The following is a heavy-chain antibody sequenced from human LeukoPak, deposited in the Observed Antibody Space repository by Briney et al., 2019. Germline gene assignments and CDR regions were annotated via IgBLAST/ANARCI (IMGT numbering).Heavy chain of an antibody. CDR1: GYSFTFPAFH. CDR3: ARVTTTSCYDY. J-gene: IGHJ4*02. Sequence: GASVKVSCKTSGYSFTFPAFHMHWVRQAPGPGLEWMGWINPNSGVTNFAQKFQGRVTMTRDTSISTAYMELSRLRSDDTAVYYCARVTTTSCYDYWGQGTLVTVSS. D-gene: IGHD2-2*01. V-gene: IGHV1-2*02. CDR2: INPNSGVT.